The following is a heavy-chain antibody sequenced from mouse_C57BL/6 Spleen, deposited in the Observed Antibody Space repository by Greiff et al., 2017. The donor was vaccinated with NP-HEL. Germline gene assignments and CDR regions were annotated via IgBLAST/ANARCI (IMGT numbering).Heavy chain of an antibody. J-gene: IGHJ1*03. V-gene: IGHV5-6*01. CDR1: GFTFSSYG. CDR3: ARHQIYDGYHWYFDV. Sequence: EVHLVESGGDLVKPGGSLKLSCAASGFTFSSYGMSWVRQTPDKRLEWVATISSGGSYTYYPDSVKGRFTISRDNAKNTLYLQMSSLKSEDTAMYYCARHQIYDGYHWYFDVWGTGTTVTVSS. CDR2: ISSGGSYT. D-gene: IGHD2-3*01.